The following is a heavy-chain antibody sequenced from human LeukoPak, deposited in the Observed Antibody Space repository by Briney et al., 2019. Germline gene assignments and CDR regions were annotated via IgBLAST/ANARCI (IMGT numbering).Heavy chain of an antibody. D-gene: IGHD6-19*01. Sequence: GGSLRLSCAASGFTFSSYAMHWVRQAPGKGLEYVSAISSNGGSTYYANSVKGRFTISRDNSKNTLYLQMGSLRAEDIAVYYCARDGARIAVAGFDYWGQGTLVTVSS. J-gene: IGHJ4*02. CDR3: ARDGARIAVAGFDY. CDR2: ISSNGGST. V-gene: IGHV3-64*01. CDR1: GFTFSSYA.